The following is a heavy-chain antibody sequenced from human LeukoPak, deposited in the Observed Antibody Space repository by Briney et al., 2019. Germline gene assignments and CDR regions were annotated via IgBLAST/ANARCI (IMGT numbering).Heavy chain of an antibody. CDR3: ARGKYNQDIVVVKGFDP. D-gene: IGHD2-2*01. Sequence: ASVKVSCKASGYTFTNYAMNWVRQALGQGLEWMGWINTNTGTPTYAQGFTGRFVFSLDTSVSTAYLQISSLKAEDTAVYYCARGKYNQDIVVVKGFDPWGQGTLVTVSS. V-gene: IGHV7-4-1*02. J-gene: IGHJ5*02. CDR2: INTNTGTP. CDR1: GYTFTNYA.